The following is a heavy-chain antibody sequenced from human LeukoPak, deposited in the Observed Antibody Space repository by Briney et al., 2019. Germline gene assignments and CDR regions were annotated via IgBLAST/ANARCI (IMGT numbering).Heavy chain of an antibody. CDR2: IIHSGRA. V-gene: IGHV4-34*01. D-gene: IGHD3-16*01. Sequence: PSETLSLTCAVYGGSFSGYYWTWIRQSPGKGLEWIGEIIHSGRANYSASLKRRLTLPVDPSMNHFSMRLSSVTAADTAVYYCARGTVLTGYASFDYWGQGALVTVSS. J-gene: IGHJ4*02. CDR1: GGSFSGYY. CDR3: ARGTVLTGYASFDY.